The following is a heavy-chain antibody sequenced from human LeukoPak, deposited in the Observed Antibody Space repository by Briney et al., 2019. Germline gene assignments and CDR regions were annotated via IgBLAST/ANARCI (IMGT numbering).Heavy chain of an antibody. Sequence: TGGSLRLSCAASGFTFSDYYMSWIRQAPGKGLEWVSYISSSGSTIYYADSVKGRFTISRDNAKNSLYLQMNSLRAEDTAVYYCARDSSGYFHWFDPWGQGTLVTVSS. CDR1: GFTFSDYY. CDR2: ISSSGSTI. V-gene: IGHV3-11*04. J-gene: IGHJ5*02. CDR3: ARDSSGYFHWFDP. D-gene: IGHD3-22*01.